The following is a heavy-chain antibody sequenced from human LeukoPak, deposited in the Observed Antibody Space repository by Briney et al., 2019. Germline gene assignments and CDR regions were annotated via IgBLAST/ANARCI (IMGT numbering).Heavy chain of an antibody. J-gene: IGHJ4*02. V-gene: IGHV1-2*02. D-gene: IGHD5-24*01. CDR2: INPNSGGT. CDR3: ARDPESGGYNSTGY. Sequence: ASVKVSCKASGYTFTGYYMHWVRQAPGQGLEWMGWINPNSGGTNYAQKFQGRVTMTGDTSISTAYMELSRLRSDDTAVYYCARDPESGGYNSTGYWGQGTLVTVSS. CDR1: GYTFTGYY.